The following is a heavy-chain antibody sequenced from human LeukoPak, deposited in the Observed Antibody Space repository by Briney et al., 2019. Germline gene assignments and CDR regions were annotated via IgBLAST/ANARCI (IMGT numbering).Heavy chain of an antibody. CDR2: INPTGGTT. D-gene: IGHD6-13*01. Sequence: ASVKVSCKASGYTFTSYYMSWVRQAPGQGPEWMGTINPTGGTTRNAQNFQGRVTMTRDTSTSTVYMELSSLSSEDTAMYYCARLDSSWYYYWGQGTLVTVSS. V-gene: IGHV1-46*01. CDR3: ARLDSSWYYY. J-gene: IGHJ4*02. CDR1: GYTFTSYY.